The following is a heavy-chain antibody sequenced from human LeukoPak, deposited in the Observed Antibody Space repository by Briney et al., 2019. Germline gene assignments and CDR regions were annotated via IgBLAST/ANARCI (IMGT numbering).Heavy chain of an antibody. Sequence: SETLSLTCTVSGGSISDYYWSSIRQPPGKGLEWIAYIYYSGSTSYNPSLKSRVTISVDTSKNQFSLKLRSVTAADTAVYYCARRGYFDNWGQGTLVTVSS. CDR1: GGSISDYY. CDR2: IYYSGST. J-gene: IGHJ4*02. CDR3: ARRGYFDN. V-gene: IGHV4-59*01.